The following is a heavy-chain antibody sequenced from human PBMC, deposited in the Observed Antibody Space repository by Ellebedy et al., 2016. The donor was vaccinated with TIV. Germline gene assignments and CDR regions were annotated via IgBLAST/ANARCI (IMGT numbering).Heavy chain of an antibody. J-gene: IGHJ6*03. D-gene: IGHD3-3*01. V-gene: IGHV4-59*08. CDR2: INYSGNT. CDR3: ARHRARSHYDVFMWRGSYHYYIDV. Sequence: SETLSLTCSVSGASISDYYWSWLRQPPGKGLQWIGYINYSGNTKYNPSFKSRITMSLDTSKNEFSLKMNSVTAADSAVYFCARHRARSHYDVFMWRGSYHYYIDVWGEGTSVTVSS. CDR1: GASISDYY.